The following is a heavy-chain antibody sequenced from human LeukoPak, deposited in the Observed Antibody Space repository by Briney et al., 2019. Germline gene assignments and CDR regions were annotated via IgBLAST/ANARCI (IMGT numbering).Heavy chain of an antibody. J-gene: IGHJ4*02. CDR1: GYSTSSGYY. CDR2: IYHSGST. D-gene: IGHD3-22*01. V-gene: IGHV4-38-2*02. CDR3: AREGYYYDSSDRY. Sequence: SETLSLTCTVSGYSTSSGYYWGWIRQPPGKGLEWIGSIYHSGSTYYSPSLKSRVTISVDTSKNQFSLKLSSVTAADTAVYYCAREGYYYDSSDRYWGQGTLVTVSS.